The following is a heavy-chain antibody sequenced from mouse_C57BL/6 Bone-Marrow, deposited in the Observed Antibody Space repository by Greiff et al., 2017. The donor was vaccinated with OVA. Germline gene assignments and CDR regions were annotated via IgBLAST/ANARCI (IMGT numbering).Heavy chain of an antibody. CDR1: GYTFTSYW. Sequence: QVQLQQPGTELVKPGASVKLSCKASGYTFTSYWMHWVKQRPGQGLEWIGNINPSNGGTNYNEKFKSKATRTVDKSSSTAYMQLSSLTSEDSAVYYCAITTVVAPYAMDYWGQGTSVTVSS. CDR2: INPSNGGT. D-gene: IGHD1-1*01. CDR3: AITTVVAPYAMDY. V-gene: IGHV1-53*01. J-gene: IGHJ4*01.